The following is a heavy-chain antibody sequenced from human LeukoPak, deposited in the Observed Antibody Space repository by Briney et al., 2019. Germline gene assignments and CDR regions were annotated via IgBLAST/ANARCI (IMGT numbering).Heavy chain of an antibody. CDR1: GFTFSSYN. V-gene: IGHV3-23*01. CDR2: ITTSDGNT. J-gene: IGHJ4*02. D-gene: IGHD7-27*01. CDR3: AKDGGLWVSAHWGDS. Sequence: GGSLRLSCAASGFTFSSYNMSWVRQAPGKGLEWVSTITTSDGNTYYADSVKGRFTVSRDNSKNTLFLQMNNLRAEDTAVYYCAKDGGLWVSAHWGDSWGRGTLVTVSS.